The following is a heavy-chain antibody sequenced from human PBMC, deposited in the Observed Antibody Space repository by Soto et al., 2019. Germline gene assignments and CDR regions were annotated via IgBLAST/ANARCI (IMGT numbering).Heavy chain of an antibody. J-gene: IGHJ4*02. V-gene: IGHV1-2*04. CDR1: GYTFAGYY. CDR2: INPNSGGA. CDR3: ARDPGYSYGYN. Sequence: GASVKVSCKASGYTFAGYYMHWVRQVPGQGLEWMGWINPNSGGASFAQKFQGWVTMTRDPSINTAYMELSSLRSEDTAVYYCARDPGYSYGYNWGQGTLLTVSS. D-gene: IGHD5-18*01.